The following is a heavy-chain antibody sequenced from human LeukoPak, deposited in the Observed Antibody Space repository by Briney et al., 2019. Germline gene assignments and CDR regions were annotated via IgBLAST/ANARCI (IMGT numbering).Heavy chain of an antibody. Sequence: QPGGSLRLSCAASGFTFSNYWMHWVRQAPGKGLVWVSRINSDGSSTTYADSVKGRFTISRDNAKNTLYLQMNSLRAEDTAVYYCAKAFPRVDGSGYWGQGTLVTVSS. J-gene: IGHJ4*02. CDR2: INSDGSST. D-gene: IGHD2-15*01. CDR1: GFTFSNYW. V-gene: IGHV3-74*01. CDR3: AKAFPRVDGSGY.